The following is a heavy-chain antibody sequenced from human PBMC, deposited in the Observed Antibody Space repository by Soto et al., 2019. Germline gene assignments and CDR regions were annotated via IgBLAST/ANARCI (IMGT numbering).Heavy chain of an antibody. V-gene: IGHV3-30-3*01. CDR2: ISYDGSNK. CDR3: ARGTMVGYYYYGMDV. CDR1: GFTFSSYA. J-gene: IGHJ6*02. Sequence: GGSLRLSCAASGFTFSSYAMHWVRQAPGKGLEWVAVISYDGSNKYYADSVKGRFTISRDNSKNTLYLQMNSLRAEDTAVYYCARGTMVGYYYYGMDVWGQGTTVTVSS. D-gene: IGHD2-8*01.